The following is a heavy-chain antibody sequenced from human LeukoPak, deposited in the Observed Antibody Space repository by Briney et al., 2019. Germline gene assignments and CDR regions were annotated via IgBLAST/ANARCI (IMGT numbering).Heavy chain of an antibody. CDR1: GLTFGDYA. J-gene: IGHJ4*02. V-gene: IGHV3-23*01. D-gene: IGHD6-13*01. Sequence: PGGSLRLSCTVSGLTFGDYAMSWVRQAPGKGLEWVSHIISSAASTDYADSVKGRFTISRDNAKNSLYLQMNSLRAEDTAVYYCAKDSYSKGDFWGQGVLVTVSS. CDR2: IISSAAST. CDR3: AKDSYSKGDF.